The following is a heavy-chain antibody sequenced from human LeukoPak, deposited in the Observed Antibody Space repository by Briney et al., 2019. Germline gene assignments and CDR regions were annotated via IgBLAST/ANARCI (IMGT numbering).Heavy chain of an antibody. CDR1: GYTFTGYY. D-gene: IGHD6-13*01. J-gene: IGHJ4*02. CDR3: ARVPLEAAAGEFDY. V-gene: IGHV1-2*02. Sequence: ASVKVSCKASGYTFTGYYMHWVRQAPGQGLEWMGWINPNSGGTNYAQKFQGRVTMTRDTSISTAYMELSRLRSDDTAVYYCARVPLEAAAGEFDYWGQGTLVTVSS. CDR2: INPNSGGT.